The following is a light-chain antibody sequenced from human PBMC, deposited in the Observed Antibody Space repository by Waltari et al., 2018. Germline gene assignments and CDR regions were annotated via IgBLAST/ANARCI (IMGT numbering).Light chain of an antibody. J-gene: IGLJ1*01. CDR1: SEEVGGYNA. CDR3: SSYTSSITYV. V-gene: IGLV2-14*01. CDR2: DVT. Sequence: QSALTQPASVSGSPGQSIAISCTGTSEEVGGYNAVPWSQQHPGKAPKLIIYDVTNRPSGISNRFSGSKSGNTASLTISGLRAEDEADYYCSSYTSSITYVFGTGTKVTVL.